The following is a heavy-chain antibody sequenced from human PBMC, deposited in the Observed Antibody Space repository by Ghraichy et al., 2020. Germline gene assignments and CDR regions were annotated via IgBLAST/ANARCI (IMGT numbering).Heavy chain of an antibody. D-gene: IGHD3-3*02. CDR2: IKSKTDGGTT. Sequence: GESLNISCAASGFTFSNAWMSWVRQAPGKGLEWVGRIKSKTDGGTTDYAAPVKGRFTISRDDSKNTLYLQMNSLKTEDTAVYYCTTDTLASFDYWGQGTLVTVSS. CDR3: TTDTLASFDY. CDR1: GFTFSNAW. J-gene: IGHJ4*02. V-gene: IGHV3-15*01.